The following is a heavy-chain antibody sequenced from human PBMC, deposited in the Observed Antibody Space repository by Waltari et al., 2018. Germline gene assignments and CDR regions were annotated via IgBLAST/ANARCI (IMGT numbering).Heavy chain of an antibody. J-gene: IGHJ5*02. Sequence: QVQLQESGPGLVRPSETLSLTCDVSGYFINTGFFWGWIRQPPGKGLEWIGNIYHDGTTDHSPSLKNRLTISLDTSKNQFSLRLTFVTVADSALYYCARQTLGYCTSAACRRLETWGQGILVTVSS. CDR3: ARQTLGYCTSAACRRLET. D-gene: IGHD2-2*03. CDR2: IYHDGTT. CDR1: GYFINTGFF. V-gene: IGHV4-38-2*01.